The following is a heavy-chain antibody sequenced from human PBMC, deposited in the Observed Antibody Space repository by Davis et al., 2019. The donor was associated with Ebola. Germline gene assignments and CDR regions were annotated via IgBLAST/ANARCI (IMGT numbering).Heavy chain of an antibody. CDR2: IYYSGST. CDR3: ARESFTSGNYYTGYYYYGMDV. V-gene: IGHV4-61*01. CDR1: GGSVSSGSYY. Sequence: MPSETLSLTCSVSGGSVSSGSYYWSWIRQPPEKGLEWVGYIYYSGSTNYNPSPKSRVTISVDTSKNQFSLKLSSVTAADTAVYYCARESFTSGNYYTGYYYYGMDVWGQGSTVTVSS. J-gene: IGHJ6*02. D-gene: IGHD3-10*01.